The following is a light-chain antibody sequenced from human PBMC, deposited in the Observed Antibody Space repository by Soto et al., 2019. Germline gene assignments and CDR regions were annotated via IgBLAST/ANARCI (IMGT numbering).Light chain of an antibody. CDR3: QQYNHWWT. CDR1: QSVSSY. V-gene: IGKV3-15*01. Sequence: QSPATLSLSPWEGATVSCRASQSVSSYLAWYQQKPGQAPRLLIYDASTRATGVPARFSGSGSGTEFTLTISSLQSEDSAVYYCQQYNHWWTFGQGTKVDIK. J-gene: IGKJ1*01. CDR2: DAS.